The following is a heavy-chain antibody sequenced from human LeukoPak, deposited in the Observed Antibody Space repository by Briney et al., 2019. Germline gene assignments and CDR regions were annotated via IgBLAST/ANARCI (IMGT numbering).Heavy chain of an antibody. CDR3: ARDMLAVPSNWFDP. CDR1: GYTFTSYY. V-gene: IGHV1-46*01. Sequence: GAPVKVSCKASGYTFTSYYIHWVRQAPGQGLEWMGVINPSGGGTSYAQKFHGRVTMTRDTSTSTVYMDLRSLRSEDTAVYFCARDMLAVPSNWFDPWGQGTLVTVSS. D-gene: IGHD2-8*01. CDR2: INPSGGGT. J-gene: IGHJ5*02.